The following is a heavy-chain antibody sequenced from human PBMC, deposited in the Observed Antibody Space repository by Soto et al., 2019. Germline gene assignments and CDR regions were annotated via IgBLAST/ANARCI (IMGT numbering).Heavy chain of an antibody. Sequence: SETLSLTCTVSGGFISRGGYYWIWIRQNPGKGLEWIGYTYNSLSTYYNPSLKSRVTISVDTSKNQFSLKLTSVTAADTAVYYCARDAAPWGQGTLGTV. J-gene: IGHJ4*02. CDR2: TYNSLST. CDR3: ARDAAP. CDR1: GGFISRGGYY. V-gene: IGHV4-31*03.